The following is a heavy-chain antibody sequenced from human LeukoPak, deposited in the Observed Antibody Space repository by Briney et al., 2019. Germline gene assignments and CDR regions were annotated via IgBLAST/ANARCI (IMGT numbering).Heavy chain of an antibody. CDR3: ARDHYYDSSGYYSDFDY. Sequence: PSETLSLTCTVSGDSIGSHYWSWIRQPPGKGLEWIGYIFYVGSTNYNPSLKSRVTISVDTSKNQFSLKLNSVTAADTAVYYCARDHYYDSSGYYSDFDYWGQGTLVTVSS. V-gene: IGHV4-59*11. CDR2: IFYVGST. J-gene: IGHJ4*02. CDR1: GDSIGSHY. D-gene: IGHD3-22*01.